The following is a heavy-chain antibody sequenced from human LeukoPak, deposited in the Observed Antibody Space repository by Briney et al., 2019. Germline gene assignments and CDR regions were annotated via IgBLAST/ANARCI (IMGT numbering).Heavy chain of an antibody. CDR1: GGSISSGGYS. J-gene: IGHJ5*02. Sequence: SETLSLTCAVSGGSISSGGYSWSWIRQPPGKGLEWIGYIYHSGSTYYNPSLKSRVTISVDRSKNQFSLKLSSVTAADTAVYYCAGSDSSQLTFDPWGQGTLVTVSS. V-gene: IGHV4-30-2*01. CDR2: IYHSGST. D-gene: IGHD6-19*01. CDR3: AGSDSSQLTFDP.